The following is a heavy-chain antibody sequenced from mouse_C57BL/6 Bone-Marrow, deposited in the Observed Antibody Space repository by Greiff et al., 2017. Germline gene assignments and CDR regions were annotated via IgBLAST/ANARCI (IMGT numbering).Heavy chain of an antibody. CDR1: GFTFSDYY. V-gene: IGHV5-12*01. CDR3: ARHGGLLVLYYAMDY. CDR2: ISNGGGST. Sequence: EVQLVESGGGLVQPGGSLKLSCAASGFTFSDYYIYWVRQTPEKRLEWVAYISNGGGSTYYPDTVKGRFTISRDNAKNTLYLQMSRLKSEDTAMYYCARHGGLLVLYYAMDYWGQGTSVTVSS. J-gene: IGHJ4*01.